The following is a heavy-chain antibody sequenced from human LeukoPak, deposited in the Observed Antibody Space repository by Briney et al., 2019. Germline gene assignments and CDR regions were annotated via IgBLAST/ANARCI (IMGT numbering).Heavy chain of an antibody. J-gene: IGHJ3*02. Sequence: SETLSLTCTVSGGSISSYYWSWIRQPPGKGLEWIGYIYYSGSTNYNPSLKSRVTISVDTSKNQFSLKLSSVTAADTAVYYCARASPPEDRAFDIWGQGTMVTVSS. CDR2: IYYSGST. V-gene: IGHV4-59*08. D-gene: IGHD2-15*01. CDR3: ARASPPEDRAFDI. CDR1: GGSISSYY.